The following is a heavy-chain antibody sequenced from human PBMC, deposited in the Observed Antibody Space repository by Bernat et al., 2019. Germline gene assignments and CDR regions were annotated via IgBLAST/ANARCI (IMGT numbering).Heavy chain of an antibody. Sequence: QVQLVESGGGVVQPGRSLRLSCAASGFTFSSYGMHWVRQAPGKGLEWVAVIWYDGSNKYYADSVKGRFTISRDNSKNTLYLQMNSLRAEDTAVYYCARDHVGGFYYFDYWGQGTLVTVSS. J-gene: IGHJ4*02. CDR2: IWYDGSNK. D-gene: IGHD1-26*01. V-gene: IGHV3-33*01. CDR1: GFTFSSYG. CDR3: ARDHVGGFYYFDY.